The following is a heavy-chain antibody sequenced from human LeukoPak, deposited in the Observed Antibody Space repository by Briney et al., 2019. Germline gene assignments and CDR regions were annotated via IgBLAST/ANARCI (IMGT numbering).Heavy chain of an antibody. D-gene: IGHD6-6*01. CDR1: GYSFTSYL. J-gene: IGHJ4*02. Sequence: GESLKISCKGSGYSFTSYLIGWVRQMPGKGLEWMGIIYPGDSDTKSSAYFQGQVTISADKSITTTYLQWSSLKASDTAIYYCARRSSIATRLFDFWGQGTLVTVSS. CDR3: ARRSSIATRLFDF. CDR2: IYPGDSDT. V-gene: IGHV5-51*01.